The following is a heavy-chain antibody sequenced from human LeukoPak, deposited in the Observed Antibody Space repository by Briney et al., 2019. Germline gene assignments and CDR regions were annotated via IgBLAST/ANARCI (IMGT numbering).Heavy chain of an antibody. D-gene: IGHD3-10*01. V-gene: IGHV3-30*02. CDR2: IRYDGSNK. J-gene: IGHJ4*02. CDR3: AKDSTFRGTTYYFDY. Sequence: GGSLRLSCAASGFTFSSYGMHWVRQAPGKGLEWVAFIRYDGSNKYYADSVKGRFTISRDNSKNTLYLQMNSRRAEDTAVYYCAKDSTFRGTTYYFDYWGQGTLVTVSS. CDR1: GFTFSSYG.